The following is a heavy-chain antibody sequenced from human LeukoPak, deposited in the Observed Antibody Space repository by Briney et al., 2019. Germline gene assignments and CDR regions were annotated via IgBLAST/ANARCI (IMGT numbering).Heavy chain of an antibody. D-gene: IGHD3-22*01. J-gene: IGHJ4*02. CDR3: ASSGYYDSTIDY. CDR2: ISYDGSNK. CDR1: GFTFSSYA. Sequence: PGRSLRLSCAASGFTFSSYAMHWVRQAPGKGLEWVAVISYDGSNKYYADSVKGRFTISRDNSKNTLYLQMNSLRAEDTAVYYCASSGYYDSTIDYWGQGTLVTVSS. V-gene: IGHV3-30-3*01.